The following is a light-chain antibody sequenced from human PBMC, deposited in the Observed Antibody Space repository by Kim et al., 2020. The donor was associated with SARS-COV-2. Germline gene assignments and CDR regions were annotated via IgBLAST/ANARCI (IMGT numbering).Light chain of an antibody. J-gene: IGLJ1*01. CDR1: SPNTGSNY. CDR2: RNN. CDR3: AAWDDSLSGYV. V-gene: IGLV1-47*01. Sequence: GRRVTISCSGSSPNTGSNYVYWYQQLPGTAPKLLIYRNNQRPSGVPDRFSGSKSGTSASLAISGLRSEDEADYYCAAWDDSLSGYVFGTGTKVTVL.